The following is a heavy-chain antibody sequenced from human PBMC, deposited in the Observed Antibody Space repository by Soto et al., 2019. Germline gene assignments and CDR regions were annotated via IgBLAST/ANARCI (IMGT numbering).Heavy chain of an antibody. V-gene: IGHV4-4*07. Sequence: QVQLQESGPGLVKPSETLSLTCAVSGASIRSSHWSWIRQPAGKGLEWIGRMQHTGNTNYNPSLKSRVTMSVDTSKNQISLTMTSGTAAVTAVYFCAKVVSSRRWFDPWGQGILVIVSS. CDR2: MQHTGNT. CDR3: AKVVSSRRWFDP. CDR1: GASIRSSH. D-gene: IGHD3-16*01. J-gene: IGHJ5*02.